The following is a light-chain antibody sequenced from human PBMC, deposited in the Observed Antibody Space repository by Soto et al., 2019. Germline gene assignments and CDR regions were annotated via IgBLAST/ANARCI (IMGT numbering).Light chain of an antibody. CDR3: QHSYGTPRT. CDR2: GAS. V-gene: IGKV3-15*01. CDR1: QSVSSS. J-gene: IGKJ1*01. Sequence: EIVMTQSPATLSVSPGERATLSCRTSQSVSSSLAWYQQKPGQAPSLLIYGASTRATGIPARFSGSGSGTEFTLTITSLQPEDSATYYCQHSYGTPRTFGQGTKVDIK.